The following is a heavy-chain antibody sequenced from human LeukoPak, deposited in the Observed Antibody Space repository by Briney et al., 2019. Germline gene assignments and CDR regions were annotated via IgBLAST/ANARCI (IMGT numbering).Heavy chain of an antibody. Sequence: KAGGSLRLSCAASGFTFSSYAMSWVRQAPGKGLEWVSAISGSGGSTYYADSVKGRFTISRDNSKNTLYLQMNSLRAEDTAVYYCAKQWGIVVVPAAMNYWGQGTLVTVSS. CDR2: ISGSGGST. J-gene: IGHJ4*02. CDR1: GFTFSSYA. D-gene: IGHD2-2*01. CDR3: AKQWGIVVVPAAMNY. V-gene: IGHV3-23*01.